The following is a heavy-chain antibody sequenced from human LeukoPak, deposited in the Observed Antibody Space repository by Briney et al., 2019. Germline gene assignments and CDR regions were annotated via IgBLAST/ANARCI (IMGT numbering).Heavy chain of an antibody. CDR2: ISGSGGST. V-gene: IGHV3-23*01. CDR3: AREPKRQLGYDAFDI. CDR1: GFTFSSYG. J-gene: IGHJ3*02. D-gene: IGHD1-1*01. Sequence: SGGSLRLSCAASGFTFSSYGMSWVRQAPGKGLEWVSAISGSGGSTYYADSVKGRFTISRDNSKNTLYLQMNSLRAEDTAVYYCAREPKRQLGYDAFDIWGQGTMVTVSS.